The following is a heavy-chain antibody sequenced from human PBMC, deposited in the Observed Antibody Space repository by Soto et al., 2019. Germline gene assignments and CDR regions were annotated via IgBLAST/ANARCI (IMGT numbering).Heavy chain of an antibody. D-gene: IGHD1-7*01. V-gene: IGHV2-5*02. CDR1: GFSLSTHGVG. CDR3: AHRVSLLHTWNYGAFDI. CDR2: IYWDDDK. Sequence: QITLKESGPTLVEPPQTLTLTCTFSGFSLSTHGVGVGWIRQPPGEALEWLALIYWDDDKRYNPSLKSRLTVTKDTSKNQVVLTTTNMDPVDTATYYCAHRVSLLHTWNYGAFDIWGQGTMVTVSS. J-gene: IGHJ3*02.